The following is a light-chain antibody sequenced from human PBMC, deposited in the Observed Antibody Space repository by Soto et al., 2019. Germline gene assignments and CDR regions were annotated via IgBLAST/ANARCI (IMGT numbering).Light chain of an antibody. CDR2: GAS. CDR1: QSVATN. J-gene: IGKJ2*01. CDR3: QQYNRWPWT. V-gene: IGKV3-15*01. Sequence: EIVMTQSPATLSVSPGERATLSCRASQSVATNLAWYQQKPGQSPRLLIYGASTRATGIPAGFSGDGSGTEFTLTISSLQPEDFAVYYCQQYNRWPWTFGQGTKLEIK.